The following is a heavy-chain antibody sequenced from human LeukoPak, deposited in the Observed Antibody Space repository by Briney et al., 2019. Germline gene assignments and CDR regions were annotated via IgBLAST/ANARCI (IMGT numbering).Heavy chain of an antibody. J-gene: IGHJ4*02. CDR3: TRGKYSSGWYGGPEDY. V-gene: IGHV3-49*03. Sequence: GGSLRLSCTASGFTFGDYAMSWFRQAPGKGLEWVGFIRSKAYGGTTEYAASVKGRFTISRDDSKSIAYLQMNSLKTEDTAVYYCTRGKYSSGWYGGPEDYWGQGTLVTVSS. D-gene: IGHD6-19*01. CDR1: GFTFGDYA. CDR2: IRSKAYGGTT.